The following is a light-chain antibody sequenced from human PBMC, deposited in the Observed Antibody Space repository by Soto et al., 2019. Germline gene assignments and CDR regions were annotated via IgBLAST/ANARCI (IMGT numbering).Light chain of an antibody. CDR1: SSDVGGYNY. Sequence: QSALAQHPSVSESPGQSIAISCTGTSSDVGGYNYVSWHQQHPGKAPKVLISVVSNRHSGVSNRFSGSESGNTASLTISGLQAEDEADYYCSSYRSGGTFVFGSGTKLTVL. J-gene: IGLJ1*01. V-gene: IGLV2-14*01. CDR3: SSYRSGGTFV. CDR2: VVS.